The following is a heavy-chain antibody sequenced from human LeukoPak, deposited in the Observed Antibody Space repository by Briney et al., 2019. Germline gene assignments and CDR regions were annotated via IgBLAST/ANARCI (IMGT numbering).Heavy chain of an antibody. CDR1: GGSFSGYY. CDR2: ISYDGSNK. V-gene: IGHV3-30*18. Sequence: PSETLSLTCAVYGGSFSGYYWSWIRQPPGKGLEWVAVISYDGSNKYYADSVKGRFTISRDNSKNTLYLQMNSLRAEDAAVYYCAKDDTPMGHYMDVWGKGTTVTVSS. D-gene: IGHD2-8*01. J-gene: IGHJ6*03. CDR3: AKDDTPMGHYMDV.